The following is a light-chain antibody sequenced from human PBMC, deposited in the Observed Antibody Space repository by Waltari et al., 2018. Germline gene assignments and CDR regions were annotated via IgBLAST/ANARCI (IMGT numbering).Light chain of an antibody. Sequence: QLVLTQSPSASASLGASVKLTCTPSSGHSSNIIAWHQQQPEKGPRYLLKVNSDGGHSKGDECPERFSGSSSGAERYLTISSIQSEDEADYYGQTGGHGTWVFGGGTKLTVL. CDR1: SGHSSNI. CDR2: VNSDGGH. V-gene: IGLV4-69*01. J-gene: IGLJ3*02. CDR3: QTGGHGTWV.